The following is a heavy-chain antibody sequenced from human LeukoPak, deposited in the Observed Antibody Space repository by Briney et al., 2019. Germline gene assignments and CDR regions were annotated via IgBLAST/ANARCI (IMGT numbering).Heavy chain of an antibody. J-gene: IGHJ4*02. V-gene: IGHV3-64*04. Sequence: GGSLRFSCAASGFTFSSYAMHWVRQAPGKGLEYVSAISSNGGSTYYANSVKGRFTISRDNAKNSLYLQMNSLRAEDTAVYYCAREEELWFGGGQGTLVTVSS. D-gene: IGHD3-10*01. CDR3: AREEELWFG. CDR1: GFTFSSYA. CDR2: ISSNGGST.